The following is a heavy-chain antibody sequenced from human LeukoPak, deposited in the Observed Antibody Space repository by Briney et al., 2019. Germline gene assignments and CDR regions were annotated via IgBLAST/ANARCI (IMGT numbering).Heavy chain of an antibody. CDR1: GLTFSSSW. CDR2: IVGSGGST. J-gene: IGHJ4*02. CDR3: ARAPSGGYDY. Sequence: GGSLRLSCAVSGLTFSSSWMDWVRQAPGKGLEWVSGIVGSGGSTYYADSVKGRLTISRDNTKNTLYLQMSSLRVEDTAIYYCARAPSGGYDYWGQGTLVTVSS. D-gene: IGHD1-26*01. V-gene: IGHV3-23*01.